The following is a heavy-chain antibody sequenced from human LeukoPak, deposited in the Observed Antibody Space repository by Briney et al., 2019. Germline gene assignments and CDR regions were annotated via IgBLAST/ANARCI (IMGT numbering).Heavy chain of an antibody. J-gene: IGHJ3*01. D-gene: IGHD3-22*01. V-gene: IGHV3-48*03. CDR3: ARYHVNYDST. CDR1: GFTVSTNY. CDR2: ISRSGSTK. Sequence: PGGSLRLSCAASGFTVSTNYMNWVRQAPGKGLEWVAYISRSGSTKYYADSVKGRFTISRDNAKNSLYLQMNSLRVEDTAVYYCARYHVNYDSTWGQGTMVTVSS.